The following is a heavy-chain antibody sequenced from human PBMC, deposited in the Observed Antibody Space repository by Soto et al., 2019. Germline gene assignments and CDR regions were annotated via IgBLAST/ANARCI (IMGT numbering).Heavy chain of an antibody. Sequence: SVKVSCKASGGTFSSYAISWVRQAPGQGLEWMGGIIPIFGTANYAQKFQGRVTITADESTSTAYMELSSLRSEDTAVYYCARGHTTFGVAHNYYYGMDVWGQGTTVTVSS. CDR1: GGTFSSYA. CDR3: ARGHTTFGVAHNYYYGMDV. V-gene: IGHV1-69*13. J-gene: IGHJ6*02. CDR2: IIPIFGTA. D-gene: IGHD3-3*01.